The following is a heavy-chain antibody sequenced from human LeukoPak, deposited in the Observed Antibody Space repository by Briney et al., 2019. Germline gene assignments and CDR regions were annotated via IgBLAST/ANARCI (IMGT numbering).Heavy chain of an antibody. V-gene: IGHV3-53*01. CDR2: IYSGGST. Sequence: GGSLRLSCAASGFTFNTYAMSWVRQAPGKGLEWVSVIYSGGSTYYADSVKGRFTISRDNSKNTLYLQMNSLRAEDTAVYYCARANDYYDFWSGSRPLDYWGQGTLVTVSS. CDR1: GFTFNTYA. D-gene: IGHD3-3*01. CDR3: ARANDYYDFWSGSRPLDY. J-gene: IGHJ4*02.